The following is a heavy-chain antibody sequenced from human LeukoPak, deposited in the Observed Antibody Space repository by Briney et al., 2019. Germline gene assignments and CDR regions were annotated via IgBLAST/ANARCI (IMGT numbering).Heavy chain of an antibody. D-gene: IGHD3-10*01. CDR3: VRSITMFQH. V-gene: IGHV3-20*04. CDR1: GFTFDEYG. CDR2: ISRNGGST. J-gene: IGHJ1*01. Sequence: GGSLRLSCAASGFTFDEYGMTWVRQAPGQGLEWVSGISRNGGSTGYADSVKGRFTISGDNVKNYLFLQMNSLRAEDTALYYCVRSITMFQHWGQGTLVTVSS.